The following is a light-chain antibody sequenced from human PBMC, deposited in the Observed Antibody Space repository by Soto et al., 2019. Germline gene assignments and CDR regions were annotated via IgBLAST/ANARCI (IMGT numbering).Light chain of an antibody. CDR1: QSVSSY. CDR3: QQRSNCS. Sequence: EIVLTQSPATLSLSPGERATLSCRASQSVSSYLAWYQQKPGQAPRLLIYDASNRATGIPARFSGSGSGTDFTLTISSLEPEDFAVYYCQQRSNCSFVPGTKVDIK. CDR2: DAS. J-gene: IGKJ3*01. V-gene: IGKV3-11*01.